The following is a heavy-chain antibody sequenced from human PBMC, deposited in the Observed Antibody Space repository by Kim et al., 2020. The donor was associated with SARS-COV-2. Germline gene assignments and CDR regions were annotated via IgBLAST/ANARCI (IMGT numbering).Heavy chain of an antibody. CDR2: ISYDGSNK. J-gene: IGHJ5*02. V-gene: IGHV3-30*04. CDR3: ARDSRWARGVIMRAYNWFDP. Sequence: GGSLRLSCAASGFTFSSYAMHWVRQAPGKGLEWVAVISYDGSNKYYADSVKGRFTISRDNSKNTLYLQMNSLRAEDTAVYYCARDSRWARGVIMRAYNWFDPWGQGTLVTVSS. D-gene: IGHD3-10*01. CDR1: GFTFSSYA.